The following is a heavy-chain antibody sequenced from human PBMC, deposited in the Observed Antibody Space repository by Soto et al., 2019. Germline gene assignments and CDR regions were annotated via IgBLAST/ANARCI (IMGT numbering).Heavy chain of an antibody. CDR3: ARGFDIVVVPGYYDY. V-gene: IGHV4-59*01. D-gene: IGHD2-2*01. Sequence: SETLSLTCTVSGGSISSYYWSWIRQPPGKGLEWIGYIYYSGSTNYNPSLKSRVTISVDTSKNQFSLELSSVTAADTAVYYCARGFDIVVVPGYYDYWGQGTLVTVSS. J-gene: IGHJ4*02. CDR2: IYYSGST. CDR1: GGSISSYY.